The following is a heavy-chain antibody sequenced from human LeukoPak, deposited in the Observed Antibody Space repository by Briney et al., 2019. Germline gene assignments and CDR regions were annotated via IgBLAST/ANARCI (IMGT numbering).Heavy chain of an antibody. D-gene: IGHD3-22*01. CDR1: GGSISSYY. CDR2: IYYSGST. J-gene: IGHJ4*02. V-gene: IGHV4-59*08. CDR3: ARLGYYDSSRRDY. Sequence: PSETLSLTCTVSGGSISSYYWSWIRQPPGKGLEWIGYIYYSGSTNYNPSLKSRVTISVDTSKNQFSLKLSSVTAADTAVYYCARLGYYDSSRRDYWGQGTLVTVSS.